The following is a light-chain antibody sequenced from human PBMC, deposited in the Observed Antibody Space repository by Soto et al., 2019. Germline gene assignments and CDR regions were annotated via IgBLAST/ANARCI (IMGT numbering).Light chain of an antibody. CDR1: SSNIGAGYD. CDR2: GNS. CDR3: QSYDGSLSGGV. Sequence: QSVLTQPPSVSGAPGQRVTISCTGSSSNIGAGYDVHWYQQLPGTAPKLLIYGNSNRPSGVPDRFSGSKSGTSASLAITGLQAEDEADYYCQSYDGSLSGGVFGGGTKVTVL. J-gene: IGLJ3*02. V-gene: IGLV1-40*01.